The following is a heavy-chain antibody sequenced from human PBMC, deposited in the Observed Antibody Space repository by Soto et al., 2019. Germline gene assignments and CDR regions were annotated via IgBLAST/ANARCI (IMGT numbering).Heavy chain of an antibody. Sequence: PPASVKVSCKASGGTFSSYAISWVRQAPGQGLEWMGGIIPIFGTANYAQKFQGRVTITADESTSTAYMELSSLRSEDTAVYYRAKECIAANYYYYGMDVWGQGTTVTVSS. J-gene: IGHJ6*02. CDR3: AKECIAANYYYYGMDV. CDR2: IIPIFGTA. CDR1: GGTFSSYA. V-gene: IGHV1-69*13. D-gene: IGHD6-13*01.